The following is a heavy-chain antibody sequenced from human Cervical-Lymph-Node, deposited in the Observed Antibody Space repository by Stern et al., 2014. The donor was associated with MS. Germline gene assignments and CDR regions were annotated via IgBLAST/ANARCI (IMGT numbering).Heavy chain of an antibody. Sequence: EVQLVESGGRLVRPGGSLRLSCSASGFPFNTYNMNWVRQTPGKGLEWVASIGSTSGYIVYADSVRGRFTISRDNAKNSLYLQMNSLRVEDTALYYCARGGHGDYVGHYWGQGTLVTVSS. CDR2: IGSTSGYI. D-gene: IGHD2-21*02. CDR3: ARGGHGDYVGHY. V-gene: IGHV3-21*01. CDR1: GFPFNTYN. J-gene: IGHJ4*02.